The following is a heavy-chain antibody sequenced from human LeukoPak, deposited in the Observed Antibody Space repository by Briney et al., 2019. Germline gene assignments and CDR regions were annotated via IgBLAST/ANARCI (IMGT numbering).Heavy chain of an antibody. J-gene: IGHJ6*02. CDR3: ARDQGSGSGWTGGMDV. CDR2: VSGSTGDT. V-gene: IGHV3-23*01. CDR1: GFTFSTYA. D-gene: IGHD6-19*01. Sequence: HPGGSLRLSCAASGFTFSTYAMSWVRQAPGKGLEWVSTVSGSTGDTYYADSVKGRFTISRDNSKNSLYLQMNSLRAEDTAVYYCARDQGSGSGWTGGMDVWGQGTTVTVSS.